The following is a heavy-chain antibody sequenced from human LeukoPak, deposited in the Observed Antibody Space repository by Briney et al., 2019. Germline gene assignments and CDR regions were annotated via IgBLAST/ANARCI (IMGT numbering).Heavy chain of an antibody. CDR3: ARVAVGYSYGYPFDY. D-gene: IGHD5-18*01. Sequence: GGSLRLSCAASGFTFSDYYMSWIRQAPGKGLEWVSYISSSGSTIYYPDSVKGRFTISRDNAKNSLYLQMNSLRAEDTAVYYCARVAVGYSYGYPFDYWGQGTLVSVSS. CDR1: GFTFSDYY. V-gene: IGHV3-11*01. J-gene: IGHJ4*02. CDR2: ISSSGSTI.